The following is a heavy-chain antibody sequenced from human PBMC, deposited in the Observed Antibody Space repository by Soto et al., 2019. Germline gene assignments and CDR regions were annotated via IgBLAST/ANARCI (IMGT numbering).Heavy chain of an antibody. V-gene: IGHV3-21*01. Sequence: EVQLVESGGGLVKPGGSLRLSCAASGFSFSSDSMGWVRQAPGKGLEWVSSISSSGSFMNYADSVKGRFTISRDNAKNSLYLQMTSLKDEDTAVYYCARDPPTGSTWDWFDSWGQGTLVTVSS. CDR1: GFSFSSDS. D-gene: IGHD1-7*01. CDR2: ISSSGSFM. J-gene: IGHJ5*01. CDR3: ARDPPTGSTWDWFDS.